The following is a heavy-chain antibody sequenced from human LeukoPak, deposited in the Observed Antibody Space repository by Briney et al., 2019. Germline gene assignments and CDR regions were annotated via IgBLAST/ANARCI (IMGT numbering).Heavy chain of an antibody. Sequence: HPGGSLRLSCAASGFTFSSYAMSWVRQAPVKGLEWVSAISGSGGSTYYADSVKGRFTVSRDNSKNTLYLQMNSLRAEDTAVYYCARRYSSSWYYFDYWGQGTLVTVSS. CDR3: ARRYSSSWYYFDY. J-gene: IGHJ4*02. D-gene: IGHD6-13*01. CDR2: ISGSGGST. V-gene: IGHV3-23*01. CDR1: GFTFSSYA.